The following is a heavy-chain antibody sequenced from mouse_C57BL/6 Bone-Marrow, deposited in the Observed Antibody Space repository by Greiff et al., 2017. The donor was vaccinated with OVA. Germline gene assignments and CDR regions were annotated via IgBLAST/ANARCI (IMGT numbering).Heavy chain of an antibody. V-gene: IGHV1-14*01. D-gene: IGHD1-1*01. J-gene: IGHJ2*01. CDR1: GYTFTSYV. CDR3: AREGNYYGSSYDY. Sequence: VQLQQSGPELVKPGASVKMSCKASGYTFTSYVMHWVKQKPGQGLEWIGYIYPYNDGTKYNEKFKGKATLTSDKSSSTAYMELSSLTSEDSAVYYCAREGNYYGSSYDYWGQGTTPTVSS. CDR2: IYPYNDGT.